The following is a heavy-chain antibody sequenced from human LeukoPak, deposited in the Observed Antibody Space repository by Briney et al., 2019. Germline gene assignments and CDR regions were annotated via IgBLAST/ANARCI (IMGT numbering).Heavy chain of an antibody. J-gene: IGHJ4*02. CDR3: ARHEGGYSHLFDY. V-gene: IGHV4-59*08. Sequence: PSETLSLTCTVSGGSISSYYWSWIRQPPGKRLEWIGYIYYSGSTNYNPSLKSRVTISVDTSKDQFSLKLSSVTAADTAVYYCARHEGGYSHLFDYWGQGTLVTVSS. D-gene: IGHD5-18*01. CDR2: IYYSGST. CDR1: GGSISSYY.